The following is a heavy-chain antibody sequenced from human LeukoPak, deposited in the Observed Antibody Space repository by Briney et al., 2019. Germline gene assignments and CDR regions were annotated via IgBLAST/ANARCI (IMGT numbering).Heavy chain of an antibody. Sequence: SETLSLTCNVSGGSISGYHWSWIRQPPGKGLEWLGYIYYSGSSNYNPSLKSRVTMSADTSKNQFSLKLSSVTAADTAVYYCARVPIAARPSAYYYYYMDVWGKGTTVTVSS. J-gene: IGHJ6*03. D-gene: IGHD6-6*01. CDR1: GGSISGYH. CDR2: IYYSGSS. V-gene: IGHV4-59*01. CDR3: ARVPIAARPSAYYYYYMDV.